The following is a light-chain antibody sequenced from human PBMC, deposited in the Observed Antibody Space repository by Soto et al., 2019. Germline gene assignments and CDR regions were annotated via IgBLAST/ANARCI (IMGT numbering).Light chain of an antibody. Sequence: QSALTQPASVSGSPGQSITISCTGTSNDVGGYNYVSWYQHHPGKAPRVMIYDVINRPSGISNRFSGSKSGNTASLTISGLQAEDEADYYCSSYTSLSTYVFGTGTKLTV. V-gene: IGLV2-14*03. CDR1: SNDVGGYNY. CDR3: SSYTSLSTYV. CDR2: DVI. J-gene: IGLJ1*01.